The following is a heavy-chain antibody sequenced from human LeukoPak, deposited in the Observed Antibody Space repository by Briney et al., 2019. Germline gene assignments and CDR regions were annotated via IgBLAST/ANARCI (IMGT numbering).Heavy chain of an antibody. Sequence: SETLSLTCTVSGGSISSGSYYWSWIRQPAGKGLEWIGRIYTSGSTNYNPSLKSRVTISVDTSKNQFSLKLSSVTAADTAVHYCARGGNWNGLFDYWGQGTLVTVSS. CDR1: GGSISSGSYY. CDR3: ARGGNWNGLFDY. V-gene: IGHV4-61*02. J-gene: IGHJ4*02. CDR2: IYTSGST. D-gene: IGHD1-1*01.